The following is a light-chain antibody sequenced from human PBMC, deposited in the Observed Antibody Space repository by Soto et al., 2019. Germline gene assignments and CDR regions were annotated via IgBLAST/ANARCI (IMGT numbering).Light chain of an antibody. CDR1: QSLLHSNGYNS. J-gene: IGKJ5*01. CDR3: MQTLQTPIT. V-gene: IGKV2-28*01. CDR2: LGS. Sequence: DIVMTQSPLSLPVTPGEAASIAYRSSQSLLHSNGYNSLDWYLQKPGQSPQLLIFLGSNRASGVPDRFSGSGSGTDFTLKISRVEAEDVGVYYCMQTLQTPITFGQGTRLEIK.